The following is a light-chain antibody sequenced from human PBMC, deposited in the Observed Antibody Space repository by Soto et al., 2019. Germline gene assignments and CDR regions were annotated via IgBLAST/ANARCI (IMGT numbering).Light chain of an antibody. CDR1: QSVSSY. V-gene: IGKV3-11*01. CDR2: DAS. CDR3: QQRSSWPRT. J-gene: IGKJ2*01. Sequence: EIVLTQSPATLSLSPGERATLSCRASQSVSSYLAWYQQKPGQTPRLLIYDASNRATGIPARFSGSGSGTDFTHTIGSLEPEDFAVYYCQQRSSWPRTFGQGTKLEIK.